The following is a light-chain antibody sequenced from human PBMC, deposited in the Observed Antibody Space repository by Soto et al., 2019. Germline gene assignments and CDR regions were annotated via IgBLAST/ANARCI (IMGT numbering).Light chain of an antibody. CDR1: SSDVGGYNY. Sequence: QSALTQPPSASGSPGQSVTISCTGSSSDVGGYNYVSWYQQHPGKAPKLMIYEVSKRPSGVPDRFSGSKSGNTASLTVSGLQAEDEADYYCSSHAGSTRYVFGTGTKVTVL. CDR3: SSHAGSTRYV. J-gene: IGLJ1*01. V-gene: IGLV2-8*01. CDR2: EVS.